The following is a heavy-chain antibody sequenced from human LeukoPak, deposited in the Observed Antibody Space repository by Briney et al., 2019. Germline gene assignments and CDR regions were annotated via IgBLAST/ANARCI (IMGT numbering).Heavy chain of an antibody. D-gene: IGHD1-26*01. CDR3: ARDTKWEPKYHFDY. J-gene: IGHJ4*02. Sequence: GGSLRLSCAASGFTFSSYAVHWVRQAPGKGLEWVAVISYDGSNKYYADSVKGRFTISRDNSKNTLYLQMNSLRAEDTAVYYCARDTKWEPKYHFDYWGQGTLVTVSS. CDR2: ISYDGSNK. CDR1: GFTFSSYA. V-gene: IGHV3-30-3*01.